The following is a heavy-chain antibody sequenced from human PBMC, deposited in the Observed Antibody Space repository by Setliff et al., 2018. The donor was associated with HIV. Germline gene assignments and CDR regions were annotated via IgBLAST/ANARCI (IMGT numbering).Heavy chain of an antibody. V-gene: IGHV1-46*01. CDR2: INPTGGST. CDR3: ASAGAWQRNALDI. Sequence: GASVKVSCKPSGYSFTNHYMHWVRQAPGQGLEWMGAINPTGGSTRNTQKFQGRVAMTRDTSTSTVYMELSSLRSEDTAVYYCASAGAWQRNALDIWGQGTMVTVSS. D-gene: IGHD5-12*01. CDR1: GYSFTNHY. J-gene: IGHJ3*02.